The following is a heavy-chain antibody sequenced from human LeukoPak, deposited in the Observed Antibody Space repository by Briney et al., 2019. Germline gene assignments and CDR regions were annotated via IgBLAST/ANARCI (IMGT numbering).Heavy chain of an antibody. D-gene: IGHD3-10*01. CDR3: ARGVRGIISYYYYYMDL. V-gene: IGHV3-74*01. CDR2: INGDGSAT. Sequence: GGSLRLSCAASGSSFSRNWMHWVRQTPGKGLVWVSRINGDGSATTYAVSVAGRFTISRDNAKNTIYLQMTSLRAEDTAVYYCARGVRGIISYYYYYMDLWGKGTTVTVSS. J-gene: IGHJ6*03. CDR1: GSSFSRNW.